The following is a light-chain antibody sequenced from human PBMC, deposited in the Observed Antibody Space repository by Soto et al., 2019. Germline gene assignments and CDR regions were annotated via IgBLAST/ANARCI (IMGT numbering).Light chain of an antibody. CDR1: QSVLHTSNSKSY. Sequence: DIVMTQSPDSLAVSLGERATINCKSSQSVLHTSNSKSYLAWYQQKLGQPPKLLIYWASTRGSGVADRFSGSGSGTDFTLTSSSLQAEDVEVYYCQQYSTTPFAFGPGTKVDIK. V-gene: IGKV4-1*01. J-gene: IGKJ3*01. CDR2: WAS. CDR3: QQYSTTPFA.